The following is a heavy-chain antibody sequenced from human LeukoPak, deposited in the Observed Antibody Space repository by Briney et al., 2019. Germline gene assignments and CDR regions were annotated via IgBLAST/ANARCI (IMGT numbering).Heavy chain of an antibody. J-gene: IGHJ4*02. CDR2: IYYSGST. V-gene: IGHV4-59*01. D-gene: IGHD5-24*01. CDR1: GGTISSYY. CDR3: ARERRDGYLDY. Sequence: IPSETLSLTCTVSGGTISSYYWSWIRQPPGKGLEWIGYIYYSGSTNYNPSLKSRVTISVDTSKNQFSLKLSSVTAADTAVYYCARERRDGYLDYWGQGTLVTVSS.